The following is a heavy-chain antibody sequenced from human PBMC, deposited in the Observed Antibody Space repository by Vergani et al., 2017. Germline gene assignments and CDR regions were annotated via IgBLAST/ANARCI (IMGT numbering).Heavy chain of an antibody. D-gene: IGHD3-22*01. Sequence: QVQRVESGGGVVQPGRSLRLSCAASGFTFSSYAMHWVRQAPGKGLEWVAVISYDGSNKYYADSVKGRFTISRDNSKNTLYLQMNSLRAEDTAVYYCASDLTYYYDSSGYVWGQGTLVTVSS. CDR2: ISYDGSNK. J-gene: IGHJ4*02. CDR1: GFTFSSYA. V-gene: IGHV3-30*01. CDR3: ASDLTYYYDSSGYV.